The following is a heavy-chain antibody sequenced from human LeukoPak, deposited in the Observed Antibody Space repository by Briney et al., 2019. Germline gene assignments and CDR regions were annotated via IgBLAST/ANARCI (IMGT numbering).Heavy chain of an antibody. D-gene: IGHD3-9*01. J-gene: IGHJ4*02. CDR2: INGDGRTT. V-gene: IGHV3-64D*06. Sequence: GGSLRLSCSASGFIFSSYTMYWVRQAPGKGLEYVSVINGDGRTTYYADSVKGRSTISRDNSRTTLYLQMGSLRAEDTAIYYCVGDQVDDTGYLRWGQGTRVTVSA. CDR1: GFIFSSYT. CDR3: VGDQVDDTGYLR.